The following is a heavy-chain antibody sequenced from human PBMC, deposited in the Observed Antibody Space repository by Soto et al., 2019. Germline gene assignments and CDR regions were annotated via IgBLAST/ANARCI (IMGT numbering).Heavy chain of an antibody. J-gene: IGHJ6*02. CDR3: AREFRMVRGVIKYYYYYGMDV. Sequence: ASVKVSCKASGYTFTGYYMHWVRQAPGQGLGWMGWINPNSGGTNYAQKFQGWVTMTRDTSISTAYMELSRLRSDDTAVYYCAREFRMVRGVIKYYYYYGMDVWGQGTTVTVSS. V-gene: IGHV1-2*04. CDR2: INPNSGGT. D-gene: IGHD3-10*01. CDR1: GYTFTGYY.